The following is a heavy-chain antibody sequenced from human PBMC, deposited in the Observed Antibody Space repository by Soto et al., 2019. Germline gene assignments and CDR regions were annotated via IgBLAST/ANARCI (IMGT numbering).Heavy chain of an antibody. Sequence: ASVKVSCKASGYTFTGYYMHWVRQAPGQGLEWMGWINPNSGGTNYAQKFQGWVTMTRDTSISTAYMELSRLRSDDTAVYYCARAPLYSSSWYELDYYYYGMDFWGQGTMVTVSS. J-gene: IGHJ6*02. V-gene: IGHV1-2*04. D-gene: IGHD6-13*01. CDR2: INPNSGGT. CDR3: ARAPLYSSSWYELDYYYYGMDF. CDR1: GYTFTGYY.